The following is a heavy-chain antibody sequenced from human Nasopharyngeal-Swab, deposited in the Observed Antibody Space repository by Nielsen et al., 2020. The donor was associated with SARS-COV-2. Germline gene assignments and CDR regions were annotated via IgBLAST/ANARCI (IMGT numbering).Heavy chain of an antibody. CDR2: ISSSSSTI. J-gene: IGHJ6*03. Sequence: GGSLRLSCAASGFTFRSYSMNWVRQAPGKGLEWVSYISSSSSTIYYADSVKGRFTISRDDAKNSLYLQMNSLRAEDTAVYYCASSRRDSTDYDYVWGSYRYNYYYYYMDVWGKGTTVTVSS. D-gene: IGHD3-16*02. CDR3: ASSRRDSTDYDYVWGSYRYNYYYYYMDV. V-gene: IGHV3-48*04. CDR1: GFTFRSYS.